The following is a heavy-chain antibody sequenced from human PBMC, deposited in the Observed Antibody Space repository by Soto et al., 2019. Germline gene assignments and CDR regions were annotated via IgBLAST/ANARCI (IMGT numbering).Heavy chain of an antibody. V-gene: IGHV3-15*01. D-gene: IGHD3-3*01. CDR3: STVSGRN. J-gene: IGHJ4*02. Sequence: EVQLVESGGRLVKPGGSLRLSCAASGFTFRNAWMSWVRQTPGKGLEWVGRTKSKADGGTTDYAAPVKGRFTISSDDSKSTLYLQMNSLKTEYTSVYYCSTVSGRNWGQGTLVTVSS. CDR2: TKSKADGGTT. CDR1: GFTFRNAW.